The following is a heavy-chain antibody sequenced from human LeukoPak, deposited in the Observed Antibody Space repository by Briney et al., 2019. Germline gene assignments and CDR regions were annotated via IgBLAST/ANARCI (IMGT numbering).Heavy chain of an antibody. V-gene: IGHV3-30*04. CDR1: GFTFSTYA. CDR2: ISFDGSHK. J-gene: IGHJ4*02. CDR3: VSLGDSGVLAAFDF. Sequence: GRSLLLSCAASGFTFSTYAIHWVRQAPGKGLQWLAVISFDGSHKYYADSVQGRFTISRDNSKNTLFLQMNSLRPEDTAVYYCVSLGDSGVLAAFDFWGQGTLVTVSS. D-gene: IGHD4-17*01.